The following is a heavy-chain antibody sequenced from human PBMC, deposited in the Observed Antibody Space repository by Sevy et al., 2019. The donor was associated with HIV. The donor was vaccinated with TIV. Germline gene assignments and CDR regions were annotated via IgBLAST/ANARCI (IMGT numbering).Heavy chain of an antibody. CDR2: ISSTSGSTI. CDR3: AREHWYYDSSGYAGLDY. Sequence: GGSLRLSCAASGFIFSDYYMSWIRQAPGKGLEWVSPISSTSGSTIDYAESVKGRFTISRDNTKNSLSLQMNSLRVEDTAMYYCAREHWYYDSSGYAGLDYWGQGTLVTVSS. J-gene: IGHJ4*02. D-gene: IGHD3-22*01. V-gene: IGHV3-11*01. CDR1: GFIFSDYY.